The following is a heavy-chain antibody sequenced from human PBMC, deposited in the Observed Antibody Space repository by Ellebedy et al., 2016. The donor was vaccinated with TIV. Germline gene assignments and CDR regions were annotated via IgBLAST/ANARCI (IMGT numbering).Heavy chain of an antibody. CDR2: ISFDGSNK. Sequence: GESLKISCAASGYTFSRFAMHWVRQAPGKGLEWVAVISFDGSNKYYSDSVKGRFTISRDNSKNTLSLQMHSLRSDDTAVYYCAEDIGYCSGGSCRLGDGLDVWGQGTTVTVSS. D-gene: IGHD2-15*01. J-gene: IGHJ6*02. CDR3: AEDIGYCSGGSCRLGDGLDV. V-gene: IGHV3-30*18. CDR1: GYTFSRFA.